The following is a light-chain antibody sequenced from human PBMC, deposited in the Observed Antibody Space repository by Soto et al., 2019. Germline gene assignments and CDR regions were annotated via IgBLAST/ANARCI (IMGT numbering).Light chain of an antibody. CDR2: GAS. CDR3: QQYNDWQWT. V-gene: IGKV3-15*01. Sequence: EVVMTQSPATLSVSPGGRATLSCRASQSISDTLAWYQQKPGQAPRLLIHGASARAPGFPARFSGSGSGTDFTLTISSLQSEDFAVYYCQQYNDWQWTFGQGTKVDIX. J-gene: IGKJ1*01. CDR1: QSISDT.